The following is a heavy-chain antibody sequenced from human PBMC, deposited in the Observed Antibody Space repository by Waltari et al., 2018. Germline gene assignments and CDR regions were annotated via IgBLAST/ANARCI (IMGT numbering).Heavy chain of an antibody. D-gene: IGHD3-10*01. CDR1: EFILSSYS. Sequence: EVQLVESGGGLVKPGGSLRLSCAASEFILSSYSLNWVRLAPGKGLEWVSSVSSTSTYIYYADSVKGRFTISRDNAKNSLYLQMNSLRAEDTAVYYCARAPHGITMIRGGDAFDIWGQGTMVTVSS. J-gene: IGHJ3*02. CDR3: ARAPHGITMIRGGDAFDI. CDR2: VSSTSTYI. V-gene: IGHV3-21*01.